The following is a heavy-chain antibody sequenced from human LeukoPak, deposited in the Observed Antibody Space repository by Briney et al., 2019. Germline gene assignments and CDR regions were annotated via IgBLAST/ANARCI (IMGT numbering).Heavy chain of an antibody. D-gene: IGHD6-13*01. J-gene: IGHJ3*02. Sequence: GGSLRLSCAASGFTFSSYAMSWVHQAPGKGLEWVSAISGSGGSTYYADSVKGRFTISRDNSKNTLYLQMNSLRAEDTAVYYCAKPSSSSWYRGAFDIWGQGTMVTVSS. CDR3: AKPSSSSWYRGAFDI. V-gene: IGHV3-23*01. CDR2: ISGSGGST. CDR1: GFTFSSYA.